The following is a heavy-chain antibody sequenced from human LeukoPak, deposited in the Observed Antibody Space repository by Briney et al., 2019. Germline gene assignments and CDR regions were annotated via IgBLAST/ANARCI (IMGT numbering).Heavy chain of an antibody. CDR3: ARGRITIFGVVIKKYNWFDP. CDR1: GGSFSGYY. J-gene: IGHJ5*02. V-gene: IGHV4-34*01. Sequence: SETLSLTCAVYGGSFSGYYWSWIRQPPGKGLEWIGEINHSGSTNYNPSLKSRVTISVDTSKNQFSPKLSSVTAADTAVYYCARGRITIFGVVIKKYNWFDPWGQGTLVTVSS. CDR2: INHSGST. D-gene: IGHD3-3*01.